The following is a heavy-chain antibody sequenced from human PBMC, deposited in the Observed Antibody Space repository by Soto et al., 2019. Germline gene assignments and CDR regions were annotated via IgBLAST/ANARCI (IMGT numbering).Heavy chain of an antibody. CDR2: TRNKANSYTT. CDR1: GFTFSDHY. CDR3: ARGIAAPDYYYYYMDV. D-gene: IGHD2-21*01. J-gene: IGHJ6*03. Sequence: GGSLRLSCAASGFTFSDHYMDWVRQAPGKGLEWVGRTRNKANSYTTEYAASVKGRLTISRDDSKNSLYLQMNSLKTEDTAVYYCARGIAAPDYYYYYMDVWGKGTTVTVSS. V-gene: IGHV3-72*01.